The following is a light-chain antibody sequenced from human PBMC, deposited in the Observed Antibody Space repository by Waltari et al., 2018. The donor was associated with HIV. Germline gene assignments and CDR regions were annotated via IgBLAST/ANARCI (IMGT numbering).Light chain of an antibody. V-gene: IGLV1-47*01. CDR2: RVN. CDR3: AAWDDSLSGVV. Sequence: QSVLPQPPSASGTPGQRVTISCSGNRSNIGSNSVDWYQQLPGPAPKLLIYRVNQRPSGVPDRFSGSKSGTSASLAISGLRSEDELDYYCAAWDDSLSGVVFGGGTKLTVL. J-gene: IGLJ2*01. CDR1: RSNIGSNS.